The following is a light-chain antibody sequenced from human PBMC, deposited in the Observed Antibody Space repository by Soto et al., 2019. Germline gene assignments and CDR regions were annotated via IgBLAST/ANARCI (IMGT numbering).Light chain of an antibody. J-gene: IGLJ2*01. CDR1: SSNIGNNY. CDR2: DSN. CDR3: GTWDNSLSAVV. V-gene: IGLV1-51*01. Sequence: QSVLTQPPSVSAAPGPEVTISCSGSSSNIGNNYVSWYQQLPGTAPKLLIYDSNKRPSGIPDRFSGSKSDTSATLGITGLQTGDEADYYCGTWDNSLSAVVFGGGTKLTVL.